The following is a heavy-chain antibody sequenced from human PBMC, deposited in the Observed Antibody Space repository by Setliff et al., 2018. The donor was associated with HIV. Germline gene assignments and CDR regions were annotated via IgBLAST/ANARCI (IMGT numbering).Heavy chain of an antibody. CDR1: GFTFSTHA. Sequence: GGSLRLSCAASGFTFSTHAMSWVRQAPGKGLEGVSAISGSGGSTYYADSVKGRFTISRDNSKNTLYLEMHSLRAEDTAMYYCARDLFPYYHDSRPYYPPAYWGQGTQVTVSS. CDR2: ISGSGGST. CDR3: ARDLFPYYHDSRPYYPPAY. D-gene: IGHD3-22*01. J-gene: IGHJ4*02. V-gene: IGHV3-23*01.